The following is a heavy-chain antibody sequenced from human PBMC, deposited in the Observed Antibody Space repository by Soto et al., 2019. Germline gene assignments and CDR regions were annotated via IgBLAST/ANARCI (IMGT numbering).Heavy chain of an antibody. D-gene: IGHD2-8*01. CDR1: GVYFPAYA. Sequence: EVQLLESGGGLVQPGGSLRLSCAASGVYFPAYAMNWVRQAPGKGLQWVSGLVGSGGDINYADSVRGRFTVSRDNSRNTLYLQMNSLRDEDTAVYYCAKDLLANNGVWESFDMWGRGKKVTVSS. J-gene: IGHJ3*02. V-gene: IGHV3-23*01. CDR3: AKDLLANNGVWESFDM. CDR2: LVGSGGDI.